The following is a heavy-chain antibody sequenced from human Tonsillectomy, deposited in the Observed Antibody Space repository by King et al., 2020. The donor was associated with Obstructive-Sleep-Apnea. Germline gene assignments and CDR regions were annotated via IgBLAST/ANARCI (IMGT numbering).Heavy chain of an antibody. V-gene: IGHV3-33*01. D-gene: IGHD6-13*01. CDR2: IWYDGSNK. CDR1: GFTFSSYG. CDR3: ARDGGGSSSWLFDY. J-gene: IGHJ4*02. Sequence: QVQLVESGGGVVQPGRSLRLSCAASGFTFSSYGMHWVRQAPGKGLEWVAVIWYDGSNKYYADSVKGRFTISRDNSKNTLYLQMNSLRAEDTAVYYCARDGGGSSSWLFDYWGQGTLVTVSS.